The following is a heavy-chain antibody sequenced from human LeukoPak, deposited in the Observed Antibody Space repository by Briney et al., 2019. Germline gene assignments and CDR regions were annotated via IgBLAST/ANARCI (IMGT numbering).Heavy chain of an antibody. CDR3: AGWSGYYYGSGSYPIDY. D-gene: IGHD3-10*01. CDR1: GGSISSYY. CDR2: IYYSGST. V-gene: IGHV4-59*01. Sequence: SETLSLTCTVSGGSISSYYWSWIRQPPGKGLEWIGYIYYSGSTNYNPSLKSRVTISVDTSKNQFSLKLSSVTAADTAVYYCAGWSGYYYGSGSYPIDYWGQGTLVTVSS. J-gene: IGHJ4*02.